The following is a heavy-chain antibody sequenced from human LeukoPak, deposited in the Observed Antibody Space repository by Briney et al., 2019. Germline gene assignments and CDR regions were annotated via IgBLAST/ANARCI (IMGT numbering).Heavy chain of an antibody. J-gene: IGHJ4*02. D-gene: IGHD3-22*01. Sequence: PGGSLRLSCAASGFTFISFGMHWVRQAPGKGLEWVALISYDGSNKYYADSVKGRFTISRDNSKNTLYLKMNSLRAEDAAVYYCAKDWDPGYYDSSGSYPDYWGQGTLVTVSS. CDR3: AKDWDPGYYDSSGSYPDY. CDR1: GFTFISFG. CDR2: ISYDGSNK. V-gene: IGHV3-30*18.